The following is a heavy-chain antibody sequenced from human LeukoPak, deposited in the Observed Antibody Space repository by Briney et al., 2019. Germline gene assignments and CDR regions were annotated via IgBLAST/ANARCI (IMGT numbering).Heavy chain of an antibody. CDR2: IYHSGSP. CDR3: ARVNINNWHSCDY. D-gene: IGHD1-1*01. V-gene: IGHV4-4*02. J-gene: IGHJ4*02. CDR1: GGSISRNNW. Sequence: PSETLSLTCAVSGGSISRNNWWGWVRQPPGKGLEWIGEIYHSGSPNYNPSLKSRVTISVEKSRNHFSLNLSSVTAADTAVYYCARVNINNWHSCDYWGQGTLVTVSS.